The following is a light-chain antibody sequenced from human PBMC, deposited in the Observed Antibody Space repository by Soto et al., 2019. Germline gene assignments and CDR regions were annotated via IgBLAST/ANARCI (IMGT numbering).Light chain of an antibody. CDR1: QSVTTF. J-gene: IGKJ4*01. CDR3: QQRTNRPLT. Sequence: EIVLTQSPVTLSLSPGERATLSCRASQSVTTFLAWYQQKPGQAPRLLIYDASKRATGIPARFSGSGSGTDFTLTISRLEPEDFAVYYCQQRTNRPLTFGGGTGVEIK. V-gene: IGKV3-11*01. CDR2: DAS.